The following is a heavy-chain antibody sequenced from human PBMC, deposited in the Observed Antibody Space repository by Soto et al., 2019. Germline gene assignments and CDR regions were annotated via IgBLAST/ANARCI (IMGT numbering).Heavy chain of an antibody. V-gene: IGHV4-59*01. Sequence: SETLSLTCTVSGGSISSYYWSWIRQPPGKGLEWIGYIYYSGSTNYNPSLKSRVTISVDTSKNQFSLKLSSVTAADTAVYYCARGGSGMATINAWGQGTLVTVSS. CDR3: ARGGSGMATINA. CDR1: GGSISSYY. CDR2: IYYSGST. J-gene: IGHJ1*01. D-gene: IGHD5-12*01.